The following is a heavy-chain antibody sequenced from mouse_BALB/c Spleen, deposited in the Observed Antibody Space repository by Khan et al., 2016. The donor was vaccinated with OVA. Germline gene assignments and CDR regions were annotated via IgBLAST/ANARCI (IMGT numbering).Heavy chain of an antibody. CDR1: GFSLTSYG. Sequence: QVQLKESGPGPVAPSQSLSITCTISGFSLTSYGVHWVRQPAGKGLEWLVMIWSDGRTTYNSALKSRLSISTDNSQSQVFLKVNSLQPDDTAIYYWTRQDYPGYFDVRGAGTTVTVSS. CDR3: TRQDYPGYFDV. D-gene: IGHD2-13*01. V-gene: IGHV2-6-1*01. CDR2: IWSDGRT. J-gene: IGHJ1*01.